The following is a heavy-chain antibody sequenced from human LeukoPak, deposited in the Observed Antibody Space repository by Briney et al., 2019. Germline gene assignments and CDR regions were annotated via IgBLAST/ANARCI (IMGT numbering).Heavy chain of an antibody. V-gene: IGHV5-51*01. CDR2: IHPGDSDP. CDR3: ARQGYGDYEVDY. CDR1: GYIFTSYW. Sequence: GESLQISCRASGYIFTSYWLGWVRQTPDKGLEWVGIIHPGDSDPRYSPSFQGQVTISVDRSITTAYLQWGSLKATDTAMYYCARQGYGDYEVDYWGQGTLVTVSS. D-gene: IGHD4-17*01. J-gene: IGHJ4*02.